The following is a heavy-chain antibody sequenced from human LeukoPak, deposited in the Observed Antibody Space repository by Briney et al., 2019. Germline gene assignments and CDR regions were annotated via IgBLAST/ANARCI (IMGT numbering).Heavy chain of an antibody. J-gene: IGHJ5*02. Sequence: GASVKVSCKASGYTFTGYYMHWVRQAPGQGLEWMGRINPNSGGTNYAQKFQGRVTMTRDTSISTAYMELSRLRSDDPAVYYCARTSINPQWPASTNWFDPWGQGTLVTVSS. D-gene: IGHD6-19*01. CDR3: ARTSINPQWPASTNWFDP. CDR1: GYTFTGYY. CDR2: INPNSGGT. V-gene: IGHV1-2*06.